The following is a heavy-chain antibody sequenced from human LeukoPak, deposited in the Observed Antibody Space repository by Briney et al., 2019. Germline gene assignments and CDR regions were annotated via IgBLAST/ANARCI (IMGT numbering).Heavy chain of an antibody. CDR2: TNQDGSER. CDR3: ARDYYAIFDY. CDR1: GFTFRNYW. V-gene: IGHV3-7*01. J-gene: IGHJ4*02. D-gene: IGHD3-10*01. Sequence: PGGSLRLSCAASGFTFRNYWMAWVRQAPGRGLEWVANTNQDGSERNYMDSVGGRFTVSRVNVQNSLYLQMNSLRVEDTAIYYCARDYYAIFDYWGQGVLVTVSS.